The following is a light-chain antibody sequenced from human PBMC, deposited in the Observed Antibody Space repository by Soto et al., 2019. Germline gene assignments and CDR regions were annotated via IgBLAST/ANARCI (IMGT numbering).Light chain of an antibody. Sequence: VFTQSPSTLSFSPGARATLSCRASQSVSSYLAWYQQKHGQAPRLLIYDASNRATGIPARFSGSVSGTDFTITISSLEPEDGAVYDCQQRSNWPITFGQGTRLEIK. CDR2: DAS. CDR1: QSVSSY. CDR3: QQRSNWPIT. J-gene: IGKJ5*01. V-gene: IGKV3-11*01.